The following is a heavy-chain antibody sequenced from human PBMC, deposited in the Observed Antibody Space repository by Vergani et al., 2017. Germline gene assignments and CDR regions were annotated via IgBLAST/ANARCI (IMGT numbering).Heavy chain of an antibody. V-gene: IGHV1-69*02. CDR3: ARVXKWFGELSGYFDY. CDR2: IIPILGIA. CDR1: GGTFSSYT. J-gene: IGHJ4*02. D-gene: IGHD3-10*01. Sequence: QVQLVQSGAEVKKPGSSVKVSCKASGGTFSSYTISWVRQAPGQGLEWMGRIIPILGIANYAQKFQGRVTITADKSTSTAYMELSSLRSEDTAVYYCARVXKWFGELSGYFDYWGQGTLVTVSS.